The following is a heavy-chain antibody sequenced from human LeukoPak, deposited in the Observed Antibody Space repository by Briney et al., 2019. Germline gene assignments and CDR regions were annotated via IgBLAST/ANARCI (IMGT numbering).Heavy chain of an antibody. CDR2: ISYDGSNK. CDR3: ARDSDTWNYDF. J-gene: IGHJ4*02. CDR1: GFTFSNG. Sequence: GGSLRLSCAASGFTFSNGMHWVRQAPGKGLEWVAIISYDGSNKDYADSAKGRFTISRDNSKNTLNLQMNSLRGEDTAVYYCARDSDTWNYDFWGQGTLVTVSS. V-gene: IGHV3-30*03. D-gene: IGHD1-7*01.